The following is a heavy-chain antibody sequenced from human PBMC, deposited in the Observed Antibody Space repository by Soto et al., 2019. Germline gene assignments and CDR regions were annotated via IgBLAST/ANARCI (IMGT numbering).Heavy chain of an antibody. CDR3: ARIVEELDY. V-gene: IGHV1-3*01. Sequence: ASVKVSCKASGYTFTTYAIHWVRQAPGQRLEWMGWINAGNGNTKYSQKFQGRVTITRDTSASTAYMELRSLTSEDTAVYYCARIVEELDYWGQGTLVTVSS. CDR2: INAGNGNT. J-gene: IGHJ4*02. D-gene: IGHD1-26*01. CDR1: GYTFTTYA.